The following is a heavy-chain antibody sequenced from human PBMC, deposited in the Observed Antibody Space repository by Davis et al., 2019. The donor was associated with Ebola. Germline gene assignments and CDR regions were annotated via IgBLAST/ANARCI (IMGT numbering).Heavy chain of an antibody. Sequence: LKISCVASGFTFSSYWMHWVRQAPGKGPVWVSRINPDGGRTGYADSVKGRFTISRDNAKNTLYLQMNSLRAEDTAAYYCARDDTYYYDSSGYYSGAFDIWGQGTMVTVSS. J-gene: IGHJ3*02. V-gene: IGHV3-74*01. CDR2: INPDGGRT. CDR1: GFTFSSYW. CDR3: ARDDTYYYDSSGYYSGAFDI. D-gene: IGHD3-22*01.